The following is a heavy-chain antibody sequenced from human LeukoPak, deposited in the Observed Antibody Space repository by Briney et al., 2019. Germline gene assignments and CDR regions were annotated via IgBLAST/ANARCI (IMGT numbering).Heavy chain of an antibody. CDR3: AELGITMIGGV. Sequence: GGSLRLSCAASGFTFSSYGMHWVRQAPGKGLEWVAFIQYDGSNKYYADSVKGRFTISRDNSKKTLYLQMNSQRAEDTAVYYCAELGITMIGGVWGKGTTVTISS. J-gene: IGHJ6*04. V-gene: IGHV3-30*02. CDR2: IQYDGSNK. CDR1: GFTFSSYG. D-gene: IGHD3-10*02.